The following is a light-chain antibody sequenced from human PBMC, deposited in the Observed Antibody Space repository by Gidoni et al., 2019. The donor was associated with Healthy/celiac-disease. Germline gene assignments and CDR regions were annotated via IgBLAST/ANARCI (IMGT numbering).Light chain of an antibody. J-gene: IGLJ2*01. Sequence: SYVLTQPPSVSVAPGQTARITCGGNNIGSKSVHWYQQKPGQAPVLVVYDDNDRPSGIPERFSGSNSGNTATLTISRVEAGDEADYYCQVWDSFVVFGGGTKLTVL. CDR2: DDN. CDR1: NIGSKS. V-gene: IGLV3-21*02. CDR3: QVWDSFVV.